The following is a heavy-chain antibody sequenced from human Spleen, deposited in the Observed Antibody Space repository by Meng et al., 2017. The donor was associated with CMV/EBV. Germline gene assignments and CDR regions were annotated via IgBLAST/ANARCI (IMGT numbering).Heavy chain of an antibody. CDR2: INHSGST. CDR1: GGSFSGYY. V-gene: IGHV4-34*01. CDR3: ARGGRTGTTFPFDY. J-gene: IGHJ4*02. D-gene: IGHD1-1*01. Sequence: VYGGSFSGYYWSWIRQPPGKGLEWIGEINHSGSTNYNPSLKSRVTISVDMSKNQFSLKLSSVTAADTAVYYCARGGRTGTTFPFDYWGQGTLVTVSS.